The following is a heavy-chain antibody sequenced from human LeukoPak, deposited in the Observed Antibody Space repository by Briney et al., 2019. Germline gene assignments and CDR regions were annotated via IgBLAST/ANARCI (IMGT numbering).Heavy chain of an antibody. D-gene: IGHD3-10*01. V-gene: IGHV4-59*11. CDR1: SVSISGHF. J-gene: IGHJ4*02. CDR3: ARVTAGSYYFDY. CDR2: IYYSGST. Sequence: PSETLSLTCTVSSVSISGHFWSWIRQPPGKGLEWIGNIYYSGSTNYNPSLKSRVTMSVDTSKNQFSLKLSSVTAADTAVYYCARVTAGSYYFDYWGQGTLVTVSS.